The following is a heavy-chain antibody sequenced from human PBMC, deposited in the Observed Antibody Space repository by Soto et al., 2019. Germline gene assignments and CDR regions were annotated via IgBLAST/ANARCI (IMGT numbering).Heavy chain of an antibody. CDR3: ARDVVKRSYYDFWSGSLF. J-gene: IGHJ4*02. CDR2: IKHDAGET. D-gene: IGHD3-3*01. Sequence: EVQLVESGGGLVQPGGSLRLSCASSGFTISSYLMSWVRQAPGRGLEWVVSIKHDAGETYYLDSVKGRFTVSRDNAKNSLYLQMDRLRVEDTAMYYCARDVVKRSYYDFWSGSLFWGQGSLVTVSS. V-gene: IGHV3-7*01. CDR1: GFTISSYL.